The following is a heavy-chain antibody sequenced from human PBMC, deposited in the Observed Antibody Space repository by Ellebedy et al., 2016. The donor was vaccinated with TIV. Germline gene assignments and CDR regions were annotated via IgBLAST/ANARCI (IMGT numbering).Heavy chain of an antibody. CDR3: ARGPLSAAGSGEI. D-gene: IGHD6-13*01. CDR2: INGDASAT. V-gene: IGHV3-74*01. Sequence: GESLKISCAASGFTFSSYWMHWVRQAPGTGLVWVSRINGDASATSYADSVKGRFTISRDDAKNTLSLQMNSLTAEDTAVYYCARGPLSAAGSGEIWGQGTLVTVSS. CDR1: GFTFSSYW. J-gene: IGHJ4*02.